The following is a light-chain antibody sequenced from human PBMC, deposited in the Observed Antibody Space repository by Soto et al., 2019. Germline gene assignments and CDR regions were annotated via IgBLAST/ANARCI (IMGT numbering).Light chain of an antibody. CDR3: QQYNDWSPYT. CDR2: GAS. CDR1: QTVSSN. V-gene: IGKV3-15*01. Sequence: EIVMTQSPATLSVSPGERATLSCRASQTVSSNLAWYQQRPGQAPRLLIYGASTRATGIPARFSGSGSGTGFTLTFSSLQSEYFAVYYRQQYNDWSPYTFGQGTKLEIK. J-gene: IGKJ2*01.